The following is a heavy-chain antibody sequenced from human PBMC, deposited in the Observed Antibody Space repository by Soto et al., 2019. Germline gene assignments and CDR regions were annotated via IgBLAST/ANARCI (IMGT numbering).Heavy chain of an antibody. CDR2: IYHSGST. J-gene: IGHJ4*02. V-gene: IGHV4-4*02. CDR1: CGSISSSNW. CDR3: ARRGGYDSSGYFYGYFDY. Sequence: LSLTCAVSCGSISSSNWWRWVRQPPGKGLEWIGEIYHSGSTNYNPSLKSRVTISVDKSKNQFSLKLSSVTAADTAVYYCARRGGYDSSGYFYGYFDYWGQGTLVTVSS. D-gene: IGHD3-22*01.